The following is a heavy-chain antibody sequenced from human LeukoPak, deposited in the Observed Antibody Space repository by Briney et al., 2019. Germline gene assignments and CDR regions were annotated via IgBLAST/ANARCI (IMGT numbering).Heavy chain of an antibody. J-gene: IGHJ3*02. CDR1: GFTSSNAW. Sequence: GGSLTLSCAVSGFTSSNAWMSWVRQAPGKGLEWVGRIKSKTDGGTRDYAAPVKGRFTISRDDSKNTLYLQMNSLKTEDTAVYYCTTFDYAVFFIWGQGTMVTVSS. D-gene: IGHD3-9*01. CDR2: IKSKTDGGTR. V-gene: IGHV3-15*01. CDR3: TTFDYAVFFI.